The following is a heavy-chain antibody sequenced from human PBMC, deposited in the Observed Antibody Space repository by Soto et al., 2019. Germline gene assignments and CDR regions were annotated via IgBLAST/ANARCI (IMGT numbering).Heavy chain of an antibody. CDR3: VKDIR. V-gene: IGHV3-74*01. Sequence: PGGSLRRSCAASGFSFSRQWMYWVRQSPGKGPVWVSYINPDGSRIGYADSVKGRFTISRDNAKNTLYLQMNSLRVEDTAVYYCVKDIRWGRGTLVTVSS. CDR1: GFSFSRQW. CDR2: INPDGSRI. J-gene: IGHJ4*02.